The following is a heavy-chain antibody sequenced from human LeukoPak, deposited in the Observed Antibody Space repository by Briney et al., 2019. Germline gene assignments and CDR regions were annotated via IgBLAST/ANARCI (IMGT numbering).Heavy chain of an antibody. Sequence: PGGSLRLSCATSGFVFSDYGIHWVRQAPGKGLEWVAFIRYDGSDPNYPDSVKGRFTISRDNSKNMVQLQMHSLRVEDPAVNTCAKDRFWSVDSGSLGATCSDPGGRGTLVTVS. CDR2: IRYDGSDP. J-gene: IGHJ5*02. D-gene: IGHD1-26*01. CDR1: GFVFSDYG. CDR3: AKDRFWSVDSGSLGATCSDP. V-gene: IGHV3-30*02.